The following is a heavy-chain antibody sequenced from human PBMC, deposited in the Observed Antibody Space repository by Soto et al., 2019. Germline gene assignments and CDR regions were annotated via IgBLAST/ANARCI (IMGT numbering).Heavy chain of an antibody. CDR2: IRSKANSYAT. Sequence: EVQLVESGGGLVQPGGSLKLSCAASGFIFSGSAIHWVRQASGKGLEWVGRIRSKANSYATSYAASLKGRSTVSRDDSKNTAHLQMNSLKTEDTAVYYCTLTYYYGAYYFDYWGQGTLVTVSS. J-gene: IGHJ4*02. CDR1: GFIFSGSA. D-gene: IGHD3-10*01. CDR3: TLTYYYGAYYFDY. V-gene: IGHV3-73*02.